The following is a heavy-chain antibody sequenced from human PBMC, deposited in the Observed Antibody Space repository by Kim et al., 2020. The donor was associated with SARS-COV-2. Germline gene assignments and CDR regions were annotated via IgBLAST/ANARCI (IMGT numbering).Heavy chain of an antibody. J-gene: IGHJ6*02. CDR3: ARWHRHYPSGLDV. D-gene: IGHD1-26*01. V-gene: IGHV3-20*03. Sequence: GEADSVKGRFTMPRDNAKNSRYMQMNSLGAEDTALYYCARWHRHYPSGLDVWGQGTTVTVSS.